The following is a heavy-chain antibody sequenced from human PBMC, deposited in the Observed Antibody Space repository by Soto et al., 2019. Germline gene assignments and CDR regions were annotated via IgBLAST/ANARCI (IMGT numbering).Heavy chain of an antibody. Sequence: ASVKVSCKASGYSFTSNDINGVRQATGRGLEWMGWMNPNSDNTGYEQKFQGRLTMTRSTSTNTDYMELNSLTSDETGVYFCARGRIFGYSDLEPMGGRDYGGQGTQVT. D-gene: IGHD5-12*01. CDR2: MNPNSDNT. CDR1: GYSFTSND. CDR3: ARGRIFGYSDLEPMGGRDY. J-gene: IGHJ4*02. V-gene: IGHV1-8*01.